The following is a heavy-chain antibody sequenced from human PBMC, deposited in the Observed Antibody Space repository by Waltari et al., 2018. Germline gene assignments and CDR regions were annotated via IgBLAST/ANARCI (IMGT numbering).Heavy chain of an antibody. CDR1: GGSISSYY. D-gene: IGHD1-7*01. V-gene: IGHV4-59*01. CDR2: IYYSGST. J-gene: IGHJ3*02. CDR3: ARSVDWNYQAAFDI. Sequence: QVQLQESGPGLVKPSETLSLTCTVPGGSISSYYWSWIRQPPGKGLEWIGYIYYSGSTNYNPSLKSRVTISVDTSKNQFSLKLSSVTAADTAVYYCARSVDWNYQAAFDIWGQGTMVTVSS.